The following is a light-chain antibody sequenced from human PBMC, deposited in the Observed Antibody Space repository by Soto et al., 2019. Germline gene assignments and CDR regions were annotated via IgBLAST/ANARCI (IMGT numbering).Light chain of an antibody. CDR1: QSISSW. J-gene: IGKJ2*01. Sequence: DIQMTQSPSTLSASVGDRVTDTCRASQSISSWLAWYQQKPGKAPKILIYKASSLESGVPSRFSGSGSGTEFTLTISSLQPDDFATYYCQQYDNYPYTFGQGSKLEIK. CDR2: KAS. CDR3: QQYDNYPYT. V-gene: IGKV1-5*03.